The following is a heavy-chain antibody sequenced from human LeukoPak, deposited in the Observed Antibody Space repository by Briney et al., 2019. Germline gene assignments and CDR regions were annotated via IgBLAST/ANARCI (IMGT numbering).Heavy chain of an antibody. CDR1: GGSISSGSYY. Sequence: SETLSLTCTVSGGSISSGSYYWSWIRQSAGKGLEWIGRVYTSGSTNYNPSLKSRVTISVDTSKNQFSLKLSSVTAADTAVYYCARVIHYGGNPRGAFDIWGQGTMVTVSS. CDR3: ARVIHYGGNPRGAFDI. CDR2: VYTSGST. V-gene: IGHV4-61*02. J-gene: IGHJ3*02. D-gene: IGHD4-23*01.